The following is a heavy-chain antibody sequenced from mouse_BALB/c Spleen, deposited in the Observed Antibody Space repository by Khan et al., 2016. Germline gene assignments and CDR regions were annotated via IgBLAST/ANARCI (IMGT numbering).Heavy chain of an antibody. CDR3: GRGDNYVNWFFDV. J-gene: IGHJ1*01. CDR2: INPYNGDT. D-gene: IGHD1-3*01. V-gene: IGHV1-37*01. Sequence: VQLQQSGPELVKPGASVKISCKASGYSFTGYFMNWVKQSHGKSLEWIGRINPYNGDTVYTQKFKGKTTLTADKSSSTAHMELLSLTSEDSAVYDCGRGDNYVNWFFDVWGAGTTVTVSS. CDR1: GYSFTGYF.